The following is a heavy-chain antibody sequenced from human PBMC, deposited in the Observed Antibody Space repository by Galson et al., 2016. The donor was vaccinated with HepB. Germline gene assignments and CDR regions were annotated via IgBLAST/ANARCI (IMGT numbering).Heavy chain of an antibody. CDR3: ARTKWGWFDP. J-gene: IGHJ5*02. V-gene: IGHV6-1*01. CDR2: TYYRSKWYH. D-gene: IGHD2-8*01. Sequence: CAISGDSVSSNSAAWNWIRQSPSRGLEWLGGTYYRSKWYHDYAVSVKSRILINPDTSKNHFSLQLNSVTPEDTAVYYCARTKWGWFDPWGQGTLVTVSP. CDR1: GDSVSSNSAA.